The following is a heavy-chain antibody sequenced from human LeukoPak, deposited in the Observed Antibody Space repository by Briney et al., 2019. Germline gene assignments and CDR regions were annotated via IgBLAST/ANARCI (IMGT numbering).Heavy chain of an antibody. CDR1: GFTFSDYY. CDR3: TTGFFVVDQR. V-gene: IGHV3-11*01. D-gene: IGHD1-14*01. Sequence: GGSLRLSCATSGFTFSDYYMSWIRQAPGKGLEWVSYISSSGSTIYYADSVKGRFTISRDNAKNSLYLQMNSLKTEDTAVYYCTTGFFVVDQRWGQGTLVTVSS. J-gene: IGHJ4*02. CDR2: ISSSGSTI.